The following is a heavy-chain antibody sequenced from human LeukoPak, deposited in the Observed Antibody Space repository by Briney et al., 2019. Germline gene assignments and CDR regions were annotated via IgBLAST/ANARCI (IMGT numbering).Heavy chain of an antibody. J-gene: IGHJ3*02. Sequence: GGSLRLSCAASGFTFSTYGMSWVRQAPGKGLEWVSAISGSGSSTYYADSVKGRFTISRDNSKNTLYLQMNSLRAEDTAVYYCARDAAGPFDIWGQGTMVTVSS. CDR3: ARDAAGPFDI. CDR1: GFTFSTYG. V-gene: IGHV3-23*01. D-gene: IGHD2-15*01. CDR2: ISGSGSST.